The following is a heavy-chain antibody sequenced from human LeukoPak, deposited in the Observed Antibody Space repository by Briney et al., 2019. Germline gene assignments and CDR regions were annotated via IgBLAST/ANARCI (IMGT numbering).Heavy chain of an antibody. CDR1: GFTFSSYW. V-gene: IGHV3-74*01. D-gene: IGHD3-9*01. J-gene: IGHJ4*02. CDR3: VRDLNY. Sequence: GGSLRLSCAGSGFTFSSYWMNWVRQAPGKGLVWVSRIKSDGGTSYADSVKGRFSISRDNAKNTLYLQMNSLRAEDTAVNYCVRDLNYWGQGTLVTVSS. CDR2: IKSDGGT.